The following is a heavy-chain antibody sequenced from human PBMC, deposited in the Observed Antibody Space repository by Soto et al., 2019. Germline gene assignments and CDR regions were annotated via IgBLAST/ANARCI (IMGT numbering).Heavy chain of an antibody. J-gene: IGHJ4*02. CDR1: GGCSSSSSYY. V-gene: IGHV4-39*01. Sequence: TLSLTCTVSGGCSSSSSYYWGGIRQHPGKGLEGIGRIYYTGTTYYNPSLQSRVTISIDTSKNQFSLNLNSVTAADTAVYYCARNWNLALVPAAYFDSWGQGTLVTVSS. CDR2: IYYTGTT. CDR3: ARNWNLALVPAAYFDS. D-gene: IGHD2-2*01.